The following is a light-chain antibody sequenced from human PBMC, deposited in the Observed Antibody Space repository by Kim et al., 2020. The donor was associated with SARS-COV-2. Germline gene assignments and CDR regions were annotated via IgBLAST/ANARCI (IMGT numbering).Light chain of an antibody. CDR2: LNSDGSH. J-gene: IGLJ3*02. CDR1: SGHSTYA. Sequence: QLVLTQSPSASASLGDSVKLTCILTSGHSTYAIAWHQQQPEKGPRFLMKLNSDGSHRKGDGIPDRFSGSSSGTERYLTISSLQAEDEADYYCQTWDTGIRVFGGGTK. V-gene: IGLV4-69*01. CDR3: QTWDTGIRV.